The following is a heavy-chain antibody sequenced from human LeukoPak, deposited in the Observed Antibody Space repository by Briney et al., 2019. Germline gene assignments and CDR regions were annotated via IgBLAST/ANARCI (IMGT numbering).Heavy chain of an antibody. CDR1: GGSFSGYY. Sequence: SETLSLTCAVYGGSFSGYYWSWIRQPPGKGLEWIGEINHSGSTNYDPSLKSRVTISVDTSKNQFSLKLSSVTAADTAVYYCARHPSYFGSYSSSCYPGSGYNWFDPWGQGTLVTVSS. CDR3: ARHPSYFGSYSSSCYPGSGYNWFDP. D-gene: IGHD6-13*01. J-gene: IGHJ5*02. V-gene: IGHV4-34*01. CDR2: INHSGST.